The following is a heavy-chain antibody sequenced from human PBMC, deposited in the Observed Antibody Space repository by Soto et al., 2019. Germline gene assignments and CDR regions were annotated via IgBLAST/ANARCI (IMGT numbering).Heavy chain of an antibody. V-gene: IGHV3-30*18. CDR2: ISYDGYNT. CDR3: AKDRLRRGATSAFDY. J-gene: IGHJ4*02. CDR1: GFRFSNHG. D-gene: IGHD1-26*01. Sequence: GGALGLSCASSGFRFSNHGMHWVRQAPGKGLEWVTFISYDGYNTYYPDSVKGRFTISRDNSKNTVYLQMNSLRSEDTAVYYCAKDRLRRGATSAFDYWGQGTLVTVSS.